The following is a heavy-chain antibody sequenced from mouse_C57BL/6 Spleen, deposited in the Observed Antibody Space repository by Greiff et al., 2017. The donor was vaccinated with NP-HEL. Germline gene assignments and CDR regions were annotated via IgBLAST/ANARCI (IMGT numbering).Heavy chain of an antibody. Sequence: QVQLQQSGAELVKPGASVKLSCKASGYTFTGYTIHWVKQRPGQGLEWIGWFYPGSGSIKYNEKFKDKATLTADKTSSTVYMELSRLTSEDSAVYFGERHEELGPYYYAMDYWGQGTSVTVSS. CDR1: GYTFTGYT. CDR3: ERHEELGPYYYAMDY. CDR2: FYPGSGSI. J-gene: IGHJ4*01. V-gene: IGHV1-62-2*01. D-gene: IGHD4-1*01.